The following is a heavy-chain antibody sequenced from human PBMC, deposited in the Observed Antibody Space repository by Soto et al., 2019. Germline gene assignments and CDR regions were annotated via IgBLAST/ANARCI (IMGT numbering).Heavy chain of an antibody. CDR3: ATDLFGFYPGRRSINSY. CDR2: ISYDGSNK. V-gene: IGHV3-30*03. CDR1: GFTFSSYG. Sequence: GGSLRLSCAASGFTFSSYGMHWVRQAPGKGLEWVAVISYDGSNKYYADSVKGRFTMTEDTSTDTAYMELSSLRSEDTAVYYCATDLFGFYPGRRSINSYWGQGTLVTVSS. J-gene: IGHJ4*02. D-gene: IGHD2-2*01.